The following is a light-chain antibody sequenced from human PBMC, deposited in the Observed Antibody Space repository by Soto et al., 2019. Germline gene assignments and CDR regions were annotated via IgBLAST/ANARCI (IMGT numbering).Light chain of an antibody. J-gene: IGKJ5*01. CDR1: QSVSSSH. Sequence: EIVLTQSPATLSLSPGERATLSCGASQSVSSSHLAWYQQKPGLAPRLLIYHASSRANGIPDRLSGSGTGTDFTLTISTLEPEDFTVYYCQQYGSSPFTFGQGTRLEIK. CDR2: HAS. V-gene: IGKV3D-20*01. CDR3: QQYGSSPFT.